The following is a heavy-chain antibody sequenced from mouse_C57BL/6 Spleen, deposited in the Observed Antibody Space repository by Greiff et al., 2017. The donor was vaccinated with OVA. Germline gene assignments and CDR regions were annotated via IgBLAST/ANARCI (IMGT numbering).Heavy chain of an antibody. CDR1: GFTFSDYY. J-gene: IGHJ2*01. V-gene: IGHV5-12*01. CDR2: ICNGGGST. CDR3: ARHIGYFDY. D-gene: IGHD3-1*01. Sequence: EVMLVESGGGLVQPGGSLKLSCAASGFTFSDYYMYWVRQTPEKRLEWVAYICNGGGSTYYPDTVKGRFTISRDNAKNTLYLQMSRLKSEDTAMYYCARHIGYFDYWGQGTTLTVSS.